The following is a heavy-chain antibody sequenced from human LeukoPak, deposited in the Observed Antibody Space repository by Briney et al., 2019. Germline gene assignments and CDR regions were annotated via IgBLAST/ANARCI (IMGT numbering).Heavy chain of an antibody. Sequence: PGGSLRLSCAASGFTFDDYGMSWVRQAPGKGLEWVSGINWNGGSTGYADSVKGRFTISRDNAKNSLYLQMNSLRAEDTALYYCARLGYCSSTSCYFLYYYYMGVWGKGTTVTVSS. CDR3: ARLGYCSSTSCYFLYYYYMGV. V-gene: IGHV3-20*04. J-gene: IGHJ6*03. D-gene: IGHD2-2*01. CDR2: INWNGGST. CDR1: GFTFDDYG.